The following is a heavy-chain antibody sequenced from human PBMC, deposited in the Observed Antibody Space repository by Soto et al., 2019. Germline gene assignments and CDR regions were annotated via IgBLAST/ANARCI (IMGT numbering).Heavy chain of an antibody. V-gene: IGHV3-33*01. CDR2: IWYDGSNK. D-gene: IGHD6-19*01. CDR1: GFTFSSYG. CDR3: AREEGSGWGYYFDY. J-gene: IGHJ4*02. Sequence: QVQLVESGGGVVQPGRSLRLSCAASGFTFSSYGMHWVRQAPGKGLEWVAVIWYDGSNKYYADSVKGRFTISRDNSKNTLYLQMNSLRAEDTAVYYCAREEGSGWGYYFDYWGQGTLDTVSS.